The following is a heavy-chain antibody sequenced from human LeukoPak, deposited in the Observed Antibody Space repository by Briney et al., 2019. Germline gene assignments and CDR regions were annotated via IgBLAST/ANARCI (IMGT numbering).Heavy chain of an antibody. CDR1: GYTFTGFY. V-gene: IGHV1-2*02. Sequence: APVKVSCKASGYTFTGFYIHWLRQAPGQGPEWMGWINPSSGGTSYAQAFRGRVTMTRATSINSAYLETSGLTSDDTAIYYCARASDVLGGGLYAFDSWGQRALVTVSS. CDR2: INPSSGGT. D-gene: IGHD3-10*02. J-gene: IGHJ4*02. CDR3: ARASDVLGGGLYAFDS.